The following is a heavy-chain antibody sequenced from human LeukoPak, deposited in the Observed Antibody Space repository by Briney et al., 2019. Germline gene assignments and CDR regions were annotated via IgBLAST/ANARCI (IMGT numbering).Heavy chain of an antibody. CDR2: INYSGST. Sequence: SETLSLTCTVSGGSISSYYWSWIRQPPGKGLEWIGSINYSGSTNYNPSLKSRVTISVDTPKNQFSLKLSSVTAADTAVYYCARHGRYCSGGSCQYNWFDPWGQGTLVTVSS. CDR3: ARHGRYCSGGSCQYNWFDP. D-gene: IGHD2-15*01. V-gene: IGHV4-59*08. CDR1: GGSISSYY. J-gene: IGHJ5*02.